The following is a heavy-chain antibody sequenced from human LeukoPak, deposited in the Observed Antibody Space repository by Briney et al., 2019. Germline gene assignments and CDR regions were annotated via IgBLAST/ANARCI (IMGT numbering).Heavy chain of an antibody. CDR1: VYTFTAYY. D-gene: IGHD4-11*01. Sequence: VSVKVSCKVSVYTFTAYYMHWVRQAPGQGLEWMGRIDPNSGGTIYVHKFQGRVAMTRDTSISTAYMELSRLTSDDTAVYYCARTPDYSVTTWGQGTLVTVSS. CDR2: IDPNSGGT. CDR3: ARTPDYSVTT. J-gene: IGHJ5*02. V-gene: IGHV1-2*02.